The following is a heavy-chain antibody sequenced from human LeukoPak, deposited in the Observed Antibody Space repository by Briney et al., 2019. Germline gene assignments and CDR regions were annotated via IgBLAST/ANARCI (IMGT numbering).Heavy chain of an antibody. CDR3: ARGDSSSWYPFKYYYYYMDV. CDR2: IRYDGSNK. D-gene: IGHD6-13*01. V-gene: IGHV3-30*02. CDR1: GFSFSSYG. J-gene: IGHJ6*03. Sequence: GGSLRLSCGASGFSFSSYGMHWVRQAPGKGLEWVAFIRYDGSNKNYGDSVKGRFTISRDNSKNTLYLQMNSLRGEDTAVYYCARGDSSSWYPFKYYYYYMDVWGKGTTVTVSS.